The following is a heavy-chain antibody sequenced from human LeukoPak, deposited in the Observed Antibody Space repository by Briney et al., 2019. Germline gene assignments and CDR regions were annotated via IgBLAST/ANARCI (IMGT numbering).Heavy chain of an antibody. V-gene: IGHV1-46*01. CDR2: INPSGGST. D-gene: IGHD6-13*01. CDR1: GCTFTSYY. J-gene: IGHJ3*02. CDR3: VREKLAHAFDI. Sequence: ASVKVSCKASGCTFTSYYMHWVRQAPGQGLEWMGIINPSGGSTSYAQKFQGRVTMTRDMSTSTVYMELSSLRSEDTAVYYCVREKLAHAFDIWGQGSMVTVSS.